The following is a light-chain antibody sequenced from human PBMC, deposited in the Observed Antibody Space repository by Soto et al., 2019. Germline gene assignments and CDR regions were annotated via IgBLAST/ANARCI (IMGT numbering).Light chain of an antibody. CDR1: QSVSNY. CDR2: DAS. J-gene: IGKJ4*01. V-gene: IGKV3-11*01. CDR3: QQRSSWLT. Sequence: EIVMTQSPATLSLSPGERATLSCRDGQSVSNYLAWYQQKPGQAPRLLIYDASNRATGIPARFSGSGSGTDFTLTISSLEPADFAIYYCQQRSSWLTFGGGTKVEIK.